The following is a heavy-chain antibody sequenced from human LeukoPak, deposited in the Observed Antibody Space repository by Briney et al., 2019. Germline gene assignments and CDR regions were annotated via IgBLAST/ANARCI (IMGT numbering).Heavy chain of an antibody. Sequence: GGSLRLSCAASGFTFSTYGMHSVRQAQGRGMEWVAVISYDGSEKYYPDSVKGRFTISRDNSRNTVSLQMNSLRAEDTAVYYCAKEQNSGWRDFDYWGQGTLVTVSS. V-gene: IGHV3-30*18. CDR3: AKEQNSGWRDFDY. J-gene: IGHJ4*02. D-gene: IGHD6-19*01. CDR1: GFTFSTYG. CDR2: ISYDGSEK.